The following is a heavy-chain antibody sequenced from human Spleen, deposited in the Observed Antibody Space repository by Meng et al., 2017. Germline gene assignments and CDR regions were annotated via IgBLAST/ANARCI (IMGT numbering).Heavy chain of an antibody. Sequence: QVHLLESGPVLVKPSQTLSLTCAISGGSISSSCWWTWVRQPPGKGLEWIGEIYHSGSTNYSPSLKSRVTISVDTSKNQFSLRLSSVTAADTAVYYCGGYTGAHLSDWGQGILVTVSS. CDR2: IYHSGST. J-gene: IGHJ4*02. CDR3: GGYTGAHLSD. D-gene: IGHD5-12*01. V-gene: IGHV4-4*02. CDR1: GGSISSSCW.